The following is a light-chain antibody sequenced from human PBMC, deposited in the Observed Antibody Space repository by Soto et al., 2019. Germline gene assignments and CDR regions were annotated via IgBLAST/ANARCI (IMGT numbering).Light chain of an antibody. Sequence: QSALTQPASVSGSPGQSITISCTGTSSDVGGYNLVSWYQQHPGKAPKLMIFDVSQRPSGVSDRFSGSKSGNTASLTISGLQAEDEAEYHCSSYASSTTEVFGKGTKVTVL. CDR2: DVS. J-gene: IGLJ3*02. V-gene: IGLV2-14*01. CDR3: SSYASSTTEV. CDR1: SSDVGGYNL.